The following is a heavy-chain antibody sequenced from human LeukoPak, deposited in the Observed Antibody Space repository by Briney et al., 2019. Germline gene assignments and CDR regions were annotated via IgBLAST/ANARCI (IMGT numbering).Heavy chain of an antibody. D-gene: IGHD4-17*01. CDR1: GFTFSNHW. J-gene: IGHJ4*02. V-gene: IGHV3-74*01. CDR2: IISDGSRT. CDR3: VRDGDNLGRDFDY. Sequence: PGGSLRLSCAASGFTFSNHWMYWVRQASGKGLVWVSQIISDGSRTYYADSVKGRFTISRDNTKNTLYLQMNSLRAEDAAVYYCVRDGDNLGRDFDYWGQGTLVTVSS.